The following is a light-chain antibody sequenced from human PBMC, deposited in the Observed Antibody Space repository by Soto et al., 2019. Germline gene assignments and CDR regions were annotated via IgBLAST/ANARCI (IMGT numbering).Light chain of an antibody. CDR2: QDT. V-gene: IGLV3-1*01. J-gene: IGLJ2*01. CDR3: QAWERSTVV. Sequence: SYELTQPPSVSVSPGQTASITCSGDKLGTKYACWYQQKPGQSPVLVIYQDTKRPSGIPERFAGSNSGNTATLTISGTQAMDEADYYCQAWERSTVVFGGGTKLTVL. CDR1: KLGTKY.